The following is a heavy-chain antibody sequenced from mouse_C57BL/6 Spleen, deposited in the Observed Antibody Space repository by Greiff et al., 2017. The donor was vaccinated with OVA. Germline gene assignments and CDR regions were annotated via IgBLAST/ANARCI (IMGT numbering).Heavy chain of an antibody. V-gene: IGHV1-76*01. D-gene: IGHD2-4*01. Sequence: QVQLKQSGAELVRPGASVKLSCKASGYTFTDYYINWVKQRPGQGLEWIARIYPGSGNTYYNEKFKGKATLTAEKSSSTAYMQLSSLTSEDSAVYFCAQRYDYHYWYFDVWGTGTTVTVAS. CDR2: IYPGSGNT. J-gene: IGHJ1*03. CDR1: GYTFTDYY. CDR3: AQRYDYHYWYFDV.